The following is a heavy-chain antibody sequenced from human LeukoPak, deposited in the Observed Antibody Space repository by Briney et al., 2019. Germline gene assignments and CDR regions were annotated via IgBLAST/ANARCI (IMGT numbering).Heavy chain of an antibody. CDR2: INHSGST. V-gene: IGHV4-34*01. CDR1: GGSFSGYY. J-gene: IGHJ5*02. D-gene: IGHD1-26*01. Sequence: SETLSLTCAVYGGSFSGYYWSWIRQPPGKGLEWIGEINHSGSTNYNPSLKSRVTISVDTSKNQFSLKLSSVTAADTAVYYRAREGGSYHPTYNWFDPWGQGTLVTVSS. CDR3: AREGGSYHPTYNWFDP.